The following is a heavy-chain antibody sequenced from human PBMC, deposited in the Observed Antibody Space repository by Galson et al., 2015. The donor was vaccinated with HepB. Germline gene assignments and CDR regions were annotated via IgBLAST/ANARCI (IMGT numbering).Heavy chain of an antibody. CDR1: GFTVSSNY. Sequence: SLRLSCAASGFTVSSNYMSWVRQAPGKGLEWVSVIYSGGSTYYADSVKGRFTISRHNSKNTLYLQMNSLRAEDTAVYYCASRGYSYYYDAFDIWGQGTMVTVSS. CDR3: ASRGYSYYYDAFDI. D-gene: IGHD5-18*01. CDR2: IYSGGST. J-gene: IGHJ3*02. V-gene: IGHV3-53*04.